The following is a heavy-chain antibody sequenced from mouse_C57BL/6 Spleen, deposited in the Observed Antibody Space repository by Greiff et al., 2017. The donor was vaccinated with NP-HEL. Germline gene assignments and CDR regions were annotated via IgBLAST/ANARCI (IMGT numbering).Heavy chain of an antibody. CDR1: GFTFSDYG. CDR2: ISNLAYSI. CDR3: ARQCYGNYDYAMDD. V-gene: IGHV5-15*01. J-gene: IGHJ4*01. Sequence: EVQGVESGGGLVQPGGSLKLSCAASGFTFSDYGMAWVRQAPRKGPEWVAFISNLAYSIYYADTVTGRFTISRENAKNTLYLEMSSLRSEDTAMYYWARQCYGNYDYAMDDWGQGTSVTVSS. D-gene: IGHD2-1*01.